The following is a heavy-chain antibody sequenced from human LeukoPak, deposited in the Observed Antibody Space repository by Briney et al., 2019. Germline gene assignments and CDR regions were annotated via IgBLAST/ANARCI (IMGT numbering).Heavy chain of an antibody. CDR2: ISDSGGNT. D-gene: IGHD6-13*01. Sequence: SGGSLRLSCAASGFTFSTYAMNWVRQAPGKGLEWVSAISDSGGNTYYADSVKGRFTISRDNSKNTLYLQMNSLRAEDTAVYYCAKRGSSSWSNFDSWGQGTLVTVSS. CDR1: GFTFSTYA. V-gene: IGHV3-23*01. CDR3: AKRGSSSWSNFDS. J-gene: IGHJ4*02.